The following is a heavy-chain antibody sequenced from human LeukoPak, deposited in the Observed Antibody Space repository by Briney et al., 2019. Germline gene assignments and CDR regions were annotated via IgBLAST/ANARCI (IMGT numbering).Heavy chain of an antibody. CDR1: GFTFSSYG. D-gene: IGHD4-17*01. J-gene: IGHJ3*02. Sequence: GGSLRLSCAASGFTFSSYGMNWVRQAPGKGLEWVSSISSSSSYIYYADSVKGRFTISRDNAKNSLYLQMNSLRAEDTAVYYCARDMATREVYGVPPFDIWGQGTMVTVSS. CDR3: ARDMATREVYGVPPFDI. V-gene: IGHV3-21*01. CDR2: ISSSSSYI.